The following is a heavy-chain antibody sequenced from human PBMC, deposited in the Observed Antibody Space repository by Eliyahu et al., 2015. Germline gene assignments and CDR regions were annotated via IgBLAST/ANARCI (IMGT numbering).Heavy chain of an antibody. J-gene: IGHJ4*02. Sequence: QVQLVESGGGVVQPGGXLRLSCAAXGFXFSXYGGHWVRQAPGKGLEWVAFIRYDGSKKFYADSVKGRFTISRDNSKNTLDLQMNSLRAEDTALYYCAKDIPTYYGFWSGYSTDYWGQGTLVTVSS. V-gene: IGHV3-30*02. D-gene: IGHD3-3*01. CDR2: IRYDGSKK. CDR3: AKDIPTYYGFWSGYSTDY. CDR1: GFXFSXYG.